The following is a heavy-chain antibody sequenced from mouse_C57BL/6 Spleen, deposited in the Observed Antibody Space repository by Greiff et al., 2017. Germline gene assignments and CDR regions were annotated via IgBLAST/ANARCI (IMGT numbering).Heavy chain of an antibody. Sequence: VQLQQPGAELVMPGASVKLSCKASGYTFTSYWMHWVKQRPGQGLEWIGEIDPSDSYTNYNQKFKGKSTLTVDKSSSTAYMQLSSLTSEDSAVYYCASSNVRVYYAMDYWGQGTSVTVSS. CDR3: ASSNVRVYYAMDY. CDR2: IDPSDSYT. J-gene: IGHJ4*01. CDR1: GYTFTSYW. V-gene: IGHV1-69*01. D-gene: IGHD2-5*01.